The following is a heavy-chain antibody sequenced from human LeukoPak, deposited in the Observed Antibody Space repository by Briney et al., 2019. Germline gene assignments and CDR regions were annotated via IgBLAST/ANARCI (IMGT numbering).Heavy chain of an antibody. CDR1: GFTFSSYA. V-gene: IGHV3-30*04. Sequence: GGSLRLSCAASGFTFSSYAMHWVRQAPGKGLEWVAVISYDGSNKYYADSVKGRFTISRDNSKNTLYLQMNSLRAEDTAVYYCARQQLAPSDYWGQGTLVTVSS. D-gene: IGHD6-13*01. CDR2: ISYDGSNK. CDR3: ARQQLAPSDY. J-gene: IGHJ4*02.